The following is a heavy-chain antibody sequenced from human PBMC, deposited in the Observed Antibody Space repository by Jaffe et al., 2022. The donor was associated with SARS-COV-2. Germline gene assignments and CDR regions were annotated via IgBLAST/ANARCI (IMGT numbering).Heavy chain of an antibody. CDR1: GFTFSSYA. Sequence: EVQLLESGGGLVQPGGSLRLSCAASGFTFSSYAMSWVRQAPGKGLEWVSGISGSGGSTYYADSVKGRFTISRDNSKNTLYLQMNSLRAVDTAVYYCAKDQSISGRGRVGGVYYYYGMDVWGQGTTVTVSS. J-gene: IGHJ6*02. V-gene: IGHV3-23*01. CDR2: ISGSGGST. CDR3: AKDQSISGRGRVGGVYYYYGMDV. D-gene: IGHD1-26*01.